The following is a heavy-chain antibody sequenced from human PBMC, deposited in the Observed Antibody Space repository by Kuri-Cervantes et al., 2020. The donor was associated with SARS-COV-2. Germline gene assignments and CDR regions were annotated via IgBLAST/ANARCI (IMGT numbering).Heavy chain of an antibody. Sequence: GESLKISCAASGFTFSSYAMSWVRQAPGKGLEWVSVIYSGGSSTYYPGSVKGRFTISRENAKNSLYLQMNSLRAGDTAVYYCARGDVQSGVDAFDIWGQGTMVTVSS. J-gene: IGHJ3*02. CDR1: GFTFSSYA. CDR2: IYSGGSST. V-gene: IGHV3-23*03. D-gene: IGHD1-1*01. CDR3: ARGDVQSGVDAFDI.